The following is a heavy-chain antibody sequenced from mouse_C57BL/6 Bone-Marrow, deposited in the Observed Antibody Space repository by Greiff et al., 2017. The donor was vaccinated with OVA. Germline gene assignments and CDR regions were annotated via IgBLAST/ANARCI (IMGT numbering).Heavy chain of an antibody. Sequence: EVHLVESGGGLVQPGGSLKLSCAASGFTFSDYGMAWVRQAPRKGPEWVAFISNLAYSIYYADTVTGRFTISRENAKNTLYLEMSSLRSEDTAMYYCARQGDGSAWFAYWGQGTLVTVSA. CDR3: ARQGDGSAWFAY. CDR2: ISNLAYSI. V-gene: IGHV5-15*01. CDR1: GFTFSDYG. D-gene: IGHD2-3*01. J-gene: IGHJ3*01.